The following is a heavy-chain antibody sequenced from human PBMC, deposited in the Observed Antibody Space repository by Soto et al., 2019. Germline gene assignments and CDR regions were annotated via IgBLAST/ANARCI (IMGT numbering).Heavy chain of an antibody. CDR1: GFTFSHYA. CDR3: ARDRPDSHYYDSSTFPNDAFDV. CDR2: ISYDGINK. Sequence: QVQLVESGGGVVQPGRSLRLSCSASGFTFSHYAIDWVRQVPGKGLEWLSAISYDGINKQYADSVKGRFTISRDNSKNTLYLQMNSLRPEDTGVYYCARDRPDSHYYDSSTFPNDAFDVWGQGTTVIVSS. D-gene: IGHD3-22*01. V-gene: IGHV3-30-3*01. J-gene: IGHJ3*01.